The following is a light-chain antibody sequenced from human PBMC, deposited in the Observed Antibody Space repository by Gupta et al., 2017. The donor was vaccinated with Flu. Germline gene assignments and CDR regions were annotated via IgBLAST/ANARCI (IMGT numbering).Light chain of an antibody. CDR2: RNN. Sequence: TITFSRSSSNIGSNCEYWYQQRPGTAPKHLLCRNNQRHPGGTARSCGSTSATSASLAISGLRAVEEAEYYCDEWDDSLSGNLYVFGTGTKVTVL. CDR3: DEWDDSLSGNLYV. CDR1: SSNIGSNC. J-gene: IGLJ1*01. V-gene: IGLV1-47*01.